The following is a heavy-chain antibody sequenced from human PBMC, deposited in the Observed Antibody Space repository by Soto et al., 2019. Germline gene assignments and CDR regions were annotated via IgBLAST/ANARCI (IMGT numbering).Heavy chain of an antibody. J-gene: IGHJ6*02. D-gene: IGHD2-2*01. CDR2: IKSKVDGGTA. CDR3: TTLSYLYYDGMDV. CDR1: GFTFSNAW. V-gene: IGHV3-15*01. Sequence: GGSLRLSCEASGFTFSNAWMNWVRQGPGKGLEWLGRIKSKVDGGTADYVAATKGRFSISRDDLKNMLYLQMNSLNPDDTAVYYCTTLSYLYYDGMDVWGQGTTVTVSS.